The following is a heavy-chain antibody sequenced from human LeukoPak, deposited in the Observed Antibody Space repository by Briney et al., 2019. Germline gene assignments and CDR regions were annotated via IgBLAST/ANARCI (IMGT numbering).Heavy chain of an antibody. Sequence: GESLKISCKGSGYSFTSYWIGWVRQMPGKGLEWMGIIYPGDSDTRYSPSFQGQVTISADKSISTAYLQWSSLKASDTAMYYCARHPVDAGYCSGGSCFDYWGQGTLVTVSS. CDR1: GYSFTSYW. J-gene: IGHJ4*02. V-gene: IGHV5-51*01. D-gene: IGHD2-15*01. CDR3: ARHPVDAGYCSGGSCFDY. CDR2: IYPGDSDT.